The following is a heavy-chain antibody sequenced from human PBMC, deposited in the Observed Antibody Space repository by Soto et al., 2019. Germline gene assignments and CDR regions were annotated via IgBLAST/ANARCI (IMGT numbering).Heavy chain of an antibody. CDR3: AKTLAAYCGGDCYSGYYYGMDV. D-gene: IGHD2-21*02. J-gene: IGHJ6*02. CDR2: ISYDGSNK. CDR1: GFTFSSYG. Sequence: XGSLRLSCAAAGFTFSSYGMHWVRQAPGKGLEWVAVISYDGSNKYYADSVKGRFTISRDNSKNTLYLQMNSLRAEDTAVYYCAKTLAAYCGGDCYSGYYYGMDVWGQGTTVTVSS. V-gene: IGHV3-30*18.